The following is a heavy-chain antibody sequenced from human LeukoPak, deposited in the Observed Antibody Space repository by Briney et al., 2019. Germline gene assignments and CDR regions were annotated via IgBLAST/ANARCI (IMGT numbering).Heavy chain of an antibody. V-gene: IGHV1-24*01. CDR1: GYTLTELS. Sequence: GASVKVSCKFSGYTLTELSMHWVRQAPGKGLEWMGGFDPEDGETIYAQKFQGRVTMTEDTSTDTAYMELSSLRSEDTAVYYCATADKGSIYSSGWYVFDYWGQGTLVTVSS. CDR2: FDPEDGET. J-gene: IGHJ4*02. CDR3: ATADKGSIYSSGWYVFDY. D-gene: IGHD6-19*01.